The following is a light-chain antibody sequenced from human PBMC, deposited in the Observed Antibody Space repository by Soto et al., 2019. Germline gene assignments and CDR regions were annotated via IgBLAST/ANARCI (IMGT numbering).Light chain of an antibody. J-gene: IGKJ1*01. V-gene: IGKV2-28*01. CDR3: MQALQTPWA. CDR1: QSLLHSDGYNY. Sequence: DIVMTQSPLSLPVTPGEPASISCRPSQSLLHSDGYNYLDWYLQKPGQSPQLLICLGSNRASGVPDRFSGSGSGTDFTLTISRVEAEDFGVYYCMQALQTPWAFGQGTKVDIK. CDR2: LGS.